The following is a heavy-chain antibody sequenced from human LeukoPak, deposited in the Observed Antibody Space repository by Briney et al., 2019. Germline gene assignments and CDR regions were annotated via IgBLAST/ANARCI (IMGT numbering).Heavy chain of an antibody. CDR3: ARRDLWFGEGVVDY. Sequence: GESLKVSCKGSGYSFTSYWIGWVRQMPGKGLEWMGIIYPGDSDTRYSPSFQGQVTISADKSISTVYLQWSSLKASDTAMYYCARRDLWFGEGVVDYWGQGTLVTVSS. V-gene: IGHV5-51*01. CDR1: GYSFTSYW. CDR2: IYPGDSDT. J-gene: IGHJ4*02. D-gene: IGHD3-10*01.